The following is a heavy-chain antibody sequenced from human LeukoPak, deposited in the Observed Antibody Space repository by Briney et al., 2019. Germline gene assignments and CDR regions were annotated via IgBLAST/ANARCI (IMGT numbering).Heavy chain of an antibody. Sequence: GASVEVSCKASGYTFTGYYMHWVRQAPGQGLEWMGWINPNSGGTNYARKFQGWVTMTRDTSISAAYMELSRLRSDDTAVYYCARESLTGIAAAGFDYWGQGTLVTVSS. V-gene: IGHV1-2*04. D-gene: IGHD6-13*01. CDR2: INPNSGGT. CDR1: GYTFTGYY. CDR3: ARESLTGIAAAGFDY. J-gene: IGHJ4*02.